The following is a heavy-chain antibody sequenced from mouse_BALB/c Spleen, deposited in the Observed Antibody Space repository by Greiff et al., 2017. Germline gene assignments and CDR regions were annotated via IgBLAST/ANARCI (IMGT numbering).Heavy chain of an antibody. CDR3: ARVYDGYYGYAMDY. CDR2: ISSGGGNT. D-gene: IGHD2-3*01. V-gene: IGHV5-9*03. CDR1: GFTFSSYT. J-gene: IGHJ4*01. Sequence: EVKVVESGGGLVKPGGSLKLSCAASGFTFSSYTMSWVRQTPEKRLEWVATISSGGGNTYYPDSVKGRFTISRDNAKNNLYLQMSSLRSEDTALYYCARVYDGYYGYAMDYWGQGTSVTVSS.